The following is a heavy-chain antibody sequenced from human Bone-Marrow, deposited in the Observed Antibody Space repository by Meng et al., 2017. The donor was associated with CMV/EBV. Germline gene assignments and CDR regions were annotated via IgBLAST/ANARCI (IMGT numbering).Heavy chain of an antibody. Sequence: SETLSLTCTVSGGSIRSYYWSWIRQPPGKGLEWIGYIYYSGSTNYNPSLKSRVTISVDTSKNQFSLKLSSVTAADTAVYYCARSATAEWLLFDYWGQGTLVTVSS. CDR1: GGSIRSYY. V-gene: IGHV4-59*01. J-gene: IGHJ4*02. CDR3: ARSATAEWLLFDY. CDR2: IYYSGST. D-gene: IGHD3-3*01.